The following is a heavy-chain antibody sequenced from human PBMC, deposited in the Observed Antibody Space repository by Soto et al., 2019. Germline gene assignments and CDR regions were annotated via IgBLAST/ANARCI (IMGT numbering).Heavy chain of an antibody. Sequence: EVLLVESGGGLVQPGGSLRLSCAASVLIVTSTYMNWVRQAPGKGLEWVAVISNDGDTHYADSVRGRFSLSRDISTNTLHLQMSSLRVEDTAVYYCAREDRYCRGSSCSITGDAFDIWGQGTMVTVSS. CDR2: ISNDGDT. V-gene: IGHV3-66*01. CDR1: VLIVTSTY. CDR3: AREDRYCRGSSCSITGDAFDI. J-gene: IGHJ3*02. D-gene: IGHD2-15*01.